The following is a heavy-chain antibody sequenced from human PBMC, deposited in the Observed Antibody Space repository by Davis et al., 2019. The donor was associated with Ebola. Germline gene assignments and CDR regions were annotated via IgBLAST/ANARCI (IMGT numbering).Heavy chain of an antibody. CDR2: IKQDGSEK. V-gene: IGHV3-7*03. CDR3: TISTPSTVTTDY. Sequence: GESLKISCAASGFTFSSYWMSWVRQAPGKGLEWVANIKQDGSEKYYVDSVKGRFTISRDNAKNSLYLQMNSLRAEDTAVYYCTISTPSTVTTDYWGQGTLVTVSS. D-gene: IGHD4-17*01. J-gene: IGHJ4*02. CDR1: GFTFSSYW.